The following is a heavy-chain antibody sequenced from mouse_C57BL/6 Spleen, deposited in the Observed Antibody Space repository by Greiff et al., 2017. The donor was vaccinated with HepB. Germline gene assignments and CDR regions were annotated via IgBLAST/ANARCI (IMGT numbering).Heavy chain of an antibody. J-gene: IGHJ3*01. CDR1: GYTFTDYY. CDR3: AGCYGYDAGFAY. Sequence: EVQLQQSGPELVKPGASVKISCKASGYTFTDYYMNWVKQSHGKSLEWIGDINPNNGGTSYNQKFKGKATLTVDKSSSTAYMELRSLTSEDSAVYYCAGCYGYDAGFAYWGQGTLVTVSA. D-gene: IGHD2-2*01. V-gene: IGHV1-26*01. CDR2: INPNNGGT.